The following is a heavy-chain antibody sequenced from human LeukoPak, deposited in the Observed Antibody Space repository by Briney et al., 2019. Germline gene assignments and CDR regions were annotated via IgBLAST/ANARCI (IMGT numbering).Heavy chain of an antibody. CDR3: ARGRGGDSRNFDY. V-gene: IGHV4-4*07. Sequence: PSETLSLTCAVSGDSISGYFWNWIPQPAGKGLEWIGRIYTTGSTKYNPSLQSRITMSVDTSKNQFSLNLNSVTAADTAVYYCARGRGGDSRNFDYWGQGTLVTVSS. J-gene: IGHJ4*02. CDR1: GDSISGYF. CDR2: IYTTGST. D-gene: IGHD2-21*01.